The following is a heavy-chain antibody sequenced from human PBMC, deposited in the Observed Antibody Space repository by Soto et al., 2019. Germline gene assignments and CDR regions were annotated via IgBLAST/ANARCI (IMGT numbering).Heavy chain of an antibody. J-gene: IGHJ4*02. D-gene: IGHD3-22*01. V-gene: IGHV4-30-2*06. CDR1: GDYISSGGYS. Sequence: QLQLQESGSGLVKPSHTLSLTCVVSGDYISSGGYSWNWIRQSPGKGLEWIGHTYHSGGTLYNPSLDSRVTISVDKSKNQFSLRLTSVTAADTAVYYCARVSLSGYYFDFWGLGTLVTVSS. CDR3: ARVSLSGYYFDF. CDR2: TYHSGGT.